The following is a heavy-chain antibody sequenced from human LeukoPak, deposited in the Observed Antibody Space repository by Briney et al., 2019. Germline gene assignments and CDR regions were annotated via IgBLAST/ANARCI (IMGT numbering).Heavy chain of an antibody. CDR2: VSAYNGHT. V-gene: IGHV1-18*01. CDR1: GFTFTNYN. CDR3: ARDDRYSGYDYDY. J-gene: IGHJ4*02. Sequence: APVKVSCKASGFTFTNYNICWVRQAPGQGLEWMGWVSAYNGHTNYAQKLQGRVTMTTDTSTSTAYMELRSLRSDDTAVYYCARDDRYSGYDYDYWGQGTLVTVSS. D-gene: IGHD5-12*01.